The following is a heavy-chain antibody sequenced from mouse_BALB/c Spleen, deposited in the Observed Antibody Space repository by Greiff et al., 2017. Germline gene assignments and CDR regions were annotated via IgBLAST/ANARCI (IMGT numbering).Heavy chain of an antibody. D-gene: IGHD2-4*01. CDR2: INPYNGDT. CDR1: GYSFTGYF. J-gene: IGHJ3*01. Sequence: EVQLQQSGPELVKPGASVKISCKASGYSFTGYFMNWVMQSHGKSLEWIGRINPYNGDTFYNQKFKGKATLTVDKSSITAHMELRSLASEDSAVYYCARPTMITKVFAYWGQGTLVTVSA. CDR3: ARPTMITKVFAY. V-gene: IGHV1-20*02.